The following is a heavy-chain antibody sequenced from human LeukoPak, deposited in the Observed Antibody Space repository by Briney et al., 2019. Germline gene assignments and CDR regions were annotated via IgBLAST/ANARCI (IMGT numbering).Heavy chain of an antibody. CDR1: GGAFSDYY. J-gene: IGHJ3*02. CDR2: GFHSGSS. D-gene: IGHD4-11*01. V-gene: IGHV4-34*12. CDR3: AREVTTDAFDI. Sequence: SETLSLTCTVYGGAFSDYYWSWIRQPPGKGLEWIGNGFHSGSSYYNPSLKSRVTISADTSKNQFSLNLSSVTAADTAMYYCAREVTTDAFDIWGQGTMVTVSS.